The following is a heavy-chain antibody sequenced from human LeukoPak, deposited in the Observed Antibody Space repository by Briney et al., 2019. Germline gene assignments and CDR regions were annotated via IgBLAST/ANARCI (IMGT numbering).Heavy chain of an antibody. CDR1: GFTFSDYY. V-gene: IGHV3-11*04. Sequence: PGGSLRLSCAASGFTFSDYYMSWIRQASGKGLEWVSYISSSGSTIYYADSVKGRFTISRDNAKNSLYLQMNSLRAEDTAVYYCARPRSYYYDSSGYHHWGQGTLVTVSS. J-gene: IGHJ5*02. CDR2: ISSSGSTI. CDR3: ARPRSYYYDSSGYHH. D-gene: IGHD3-22*01.